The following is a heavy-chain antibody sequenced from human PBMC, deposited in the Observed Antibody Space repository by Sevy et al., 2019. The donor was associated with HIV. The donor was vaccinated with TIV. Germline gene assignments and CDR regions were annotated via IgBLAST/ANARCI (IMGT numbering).Heavy chain of an antibody. D-gene: IGHD1-26*01. Sequence: SETLSLTCAVSGYSISSGYYWGWIRQPPGKGLEWIGSIFASGSTYYNPSLKSRVTISVDTSKNQFSLNLSSVTAADTAVYYCARHVWELLEADALDIWGQGTMVTVSS. CDR3: ARHVWELLEADALDI. J-gene: IGHJ3*02. V-gene: IGHV4-38-2*01. CDR1: GYSISSGYY. CDR2: IFASGST.